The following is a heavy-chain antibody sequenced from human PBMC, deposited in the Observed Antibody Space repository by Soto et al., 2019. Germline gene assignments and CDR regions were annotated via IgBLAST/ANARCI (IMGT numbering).Heavy chain of an antibody. CDR1: GYTFPSYG. CDR3: AVLGPHIGAAGAQVSY. CDR2: ISAYNGNT. D-gene: IGHD6-13*01. J-gene: IGHJ4*02. V-gene: IGHV1-18*01. Sequence: ASVKVSCKASGYTFPSYGISWVRQAPGQELEWMGWISAYNGNTNYAQKLQGRVTMTTDTSTSTAYMELRSLRSDDTAVYYCAVLGPHIGAAGAQVSYWGQGTLVSVSS.